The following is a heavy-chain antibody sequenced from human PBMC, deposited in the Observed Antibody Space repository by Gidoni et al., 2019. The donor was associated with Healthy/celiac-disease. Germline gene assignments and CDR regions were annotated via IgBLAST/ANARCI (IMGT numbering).Heavy chain of an antibody. Sequence: QVQLVESGGGVVQPGRSLRLSCAASGFTFSSYGMHWVRQAPGKGLEWVAVISYDGSNKYYADSVKGRFTISRDNSKNTLYLQMNSLRAEDTAVYYCAKDHLAVAGSFYFDYWGQGTLVTVSS. CDR3: AKDHLAVAGSFYFDY. V-gene: IGHV3-30*18. CDR2: ISYDGSNK. CDR1: GFTFSSYG. D-gene: IGHD6-19*01. J-gene: IGHJ4*02.